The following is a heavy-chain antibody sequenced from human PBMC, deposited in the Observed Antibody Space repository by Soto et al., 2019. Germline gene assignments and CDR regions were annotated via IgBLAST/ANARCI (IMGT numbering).Heavy chain of an antibody. J-gene: IGHJ5*02. Sequence: SETLSLTCTVSGGSISSGDYYWSWIRQPPGKGLEWIGYIYYSGSTYYNPSLKSRVTISVDTSKNQFSLKLSSVTAADTAVYYCAREHIVLVPADSNLFDPWGQGTQVTVSS. D-gene: IGHD2-2*01. CDR3: AREHIVLVPADSNLFDP. CDR1: GGSISSGDYY. CDR2: IYYSGST. V-gene: IGHV4-30-4*01.